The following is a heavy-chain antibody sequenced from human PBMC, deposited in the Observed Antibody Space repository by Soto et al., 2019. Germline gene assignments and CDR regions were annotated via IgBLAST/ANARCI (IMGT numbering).Heavy chain of an antibody. CDR1: GGSISSGDYY. J-gene: IGHJ5*02. Sequence: QVQLQESGPGLVKPSQTLSLTCTVSGGSISSGDYYWSWIRQPPGKGLEWIGYIYYSGSTSYSPSLKSRITISVDTSKNQSSRKPSSVTAADTAVYFCARAATPGTPYNWFDPWGQGTLVTVSS. CDR3: ARAATPGTPYNWFDP. V-gene: IGHV4-30-4*01. CDR2: IYYSGST. D-gene: IGHD2-15*01.